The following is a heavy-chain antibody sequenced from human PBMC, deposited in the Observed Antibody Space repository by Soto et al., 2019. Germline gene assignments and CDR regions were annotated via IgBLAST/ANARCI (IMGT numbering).Heavy chain of an antibody. CDR3: AKARRSGGYHNLDS. CDR1: GLTFRSHD. J-gene: IGHJ4*02. CDR2: ISGGGGNT. D-gene: IGHD6-19*01. Sequence: GGCLRLSCAGSGLTFRSHDRSWVRQAPGKGLERVSGISGGGGNTYYADSVKGRFTISRDNSKSTLFLQMSSLRAEDTAIYYWAKARRSGGYHNLDSWGQGTFVT. V-gene: IGHV3-23*01.